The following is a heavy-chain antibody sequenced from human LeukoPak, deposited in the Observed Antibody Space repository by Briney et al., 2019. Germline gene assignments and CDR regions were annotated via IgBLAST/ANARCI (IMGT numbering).Heavy chain of an antibody. J-gene: IGHJ4*02. D-gene: IGHD2-2*01. CDR1: GGSISSYY. CDR3: ARERREQLLPPYTRSVTYFDY. Sequence: SETLSLTCTVSGGSISSYYWGWIRQPPGKGLEWIGSIYYSGSTYYNPSLKRRVTISIDTSKNQFSLKLSSVTAADTAVYYCARERREQLLPPYTRSVTYFDYWGQGTLVTVSS. CDR2: IYYSGST. V-gene: IGHV4-39*07.